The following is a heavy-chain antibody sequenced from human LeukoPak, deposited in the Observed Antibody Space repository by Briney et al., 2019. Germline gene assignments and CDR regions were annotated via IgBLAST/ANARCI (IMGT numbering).Heavy chain of an antibody. J-gene: IGHJ3*02. D-gene: IGHD3-9*01. CDR3: ASQRLRYFDSDDAFDI. CDR1: GFTFSSYS. Sequence: GGSLRLSCAASGFTFSSYSMNWVRQAPGKGLEWVSYISSSSSTIYYADSVKGRFTISRDNAKNSLYLQMNSLRAEDTAVYYCASQRLRYFDSDDAFDIWGQGTMVTVSS. V-gene: IGHV3-48*04. CDR2: ISSSSSTI.